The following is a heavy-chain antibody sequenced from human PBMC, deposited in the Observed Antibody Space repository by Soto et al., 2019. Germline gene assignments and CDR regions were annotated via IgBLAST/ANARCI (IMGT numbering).Heavy chain of an antibody. CDR1: GYTFTTYG. Sequence: QIQLVQSGAEVKKPGASVKVSCKTSGYTFTTYGITWVRQAPGQGLEWMGRISAYNGNTDYAQKLQGRITMTTDTSTSTANMELRSLRSDDTAVYYCARLGGYCSGGRCYLTREIDYWGQGTLVTVSS. V-gene: IGHV1-18*01. CDR3: ARLGGYCSGGRCYLTREIDY. J-gene: IGHJ4*02. CDR2: ISAYNGNT. D-gene: IGHD2-15*01.